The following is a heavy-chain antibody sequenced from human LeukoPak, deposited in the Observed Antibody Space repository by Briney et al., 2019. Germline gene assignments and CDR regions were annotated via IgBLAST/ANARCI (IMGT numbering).Heavy chain of an antibody. Sequence: SETLSLTCTVSGGSISGTYYWSWIRQPPGEGLEWIGYIYYTGTTDSNPSLKSRVTISLDTSKNQFSLNLSSVTAADTTVYYCARRWVYDKRAFDAWGQGTMVTVSS. CDR2: IYYTGTT. D-gene: IGHD3-16*01. J-gene: IGHJ3*01. CDR3: ARRWVYDKRAFDA. V-gene: IGHV4-59*08. CDR1: GGSISGTYY.